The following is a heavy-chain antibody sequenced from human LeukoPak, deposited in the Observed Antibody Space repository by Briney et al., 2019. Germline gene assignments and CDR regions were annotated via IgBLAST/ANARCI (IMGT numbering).Heavy chain of an antibody. D-gene: IGHD3-10*01. Sequence: GGSLRLSCAASGFTFSSYSMNWVRQAPGKGLEWVSYISSSSSTIYYADSVKGRFTISRDNAKNSLYLQMNSLRAEDTAVYYCARDRGPLGRGEHFQHWGQGTLVTVSS. CDR3: ARDRGPLGRGEHFQH. CDR2: ISSSSSTI. J-gene: IGHJ1*01. V-gene: IGHV3-48*04. CDR1: GFTFSSYS.